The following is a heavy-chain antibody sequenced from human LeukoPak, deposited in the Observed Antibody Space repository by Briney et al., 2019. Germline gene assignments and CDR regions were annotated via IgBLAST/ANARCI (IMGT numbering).Heavy chain of an antibody. V-gene: IGHV4-4*08. J-gene: IGHJ4*02. Sequence: SETLSLTCAVSGGSISSYYWSWIRQPPGKGLEWIGRIYTSGNTNFNPSLKSRVSISLDTSQNQFSLKVSTVTAADTAVYYCAREGAARNFDYWGQGILVTVS. CDR2: IYTSGNT. CDR1: GGSISSYY. D-gene: IGHD6-6*01. CDR3: AREGAARNFDY.